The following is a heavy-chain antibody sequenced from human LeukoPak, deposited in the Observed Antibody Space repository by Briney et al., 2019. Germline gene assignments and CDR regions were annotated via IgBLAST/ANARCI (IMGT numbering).Heavy chain of an antibody. V-gene: IGHV4-39*01. J-gene: IGHJ5*02. CDR3: AKYSRGFDP. D-gene: IGHD6-19*01. Sequence: SETLSLTCTVSGGSISSSSYYWGWIRQPPGKGLEWIGSIYYSGSTYYNPSLKSRVIISVDTSKNQFSLKLSSVTAADTAVYYCAKYSRGFDPWGQGTLVTVSS. CDR1: GGSISSSSYY. CDR2: IYYSGST.